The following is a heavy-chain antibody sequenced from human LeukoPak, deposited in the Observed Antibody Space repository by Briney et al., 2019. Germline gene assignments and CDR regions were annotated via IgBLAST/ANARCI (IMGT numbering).Heavy chain of an antibody. D-gene: IGHD5-12*01. CDR2: ISSIGGST. V-gene: IGHV3-23*01. Sequence: GGSLRLSCAASQFTFSSYAMSWVRQAPGKGLEWVSGISSIGGSTVYADSVQGRFTISRDNSKNTLYLQMNSLRAEDTAVYYCARGPSGYHNTGGQGTLVTVSS. CDR3: ARGPSGYHNT. CDR1: QFTFSSYA. J-gene: IGHJ4*02.